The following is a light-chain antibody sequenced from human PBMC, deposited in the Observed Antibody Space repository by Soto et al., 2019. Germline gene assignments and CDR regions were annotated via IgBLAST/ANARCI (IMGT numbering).Light chain of an antibody. CDR1: SSDIGTYIS. V-gene: IGLV2-14*01. J-gene: IGLJ2*01. CDR2: DVT. Sequence: QSVLTQPASVSGSPGQSITISCTGTSSDIGTYISVSWYQQHAGKVPKLMIYDVTNRPSGVSDRFSGSKSGNTASLTISGLQAEDEADYYCTSYTTSSTLVFGGGTKLTVL. CDR3: TSYTTSSTLV.